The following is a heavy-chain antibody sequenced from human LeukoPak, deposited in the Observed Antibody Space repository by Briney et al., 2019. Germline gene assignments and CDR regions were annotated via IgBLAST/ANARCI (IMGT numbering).Heavy chain of an antibody. V-gene: IGHV4-61*02. CDR2: IYIFSGST. Sequence: SETLSLTCTVSGGSISSGRNYWTWIRQPAGKGLEWIGRIYIFSGSTNYNPSLKSRVTISVDTSKNQFSLKLTSVTAADTAVYYCARRSAAMVRGVIAPDDYWGQGTLVTVSS. D-gene: IGHD3-10*01. CDR1: GGSISSGRNY. CDR3: ARRSAAMVRGVIAPDDY. J-gene: IGHJ4*02.